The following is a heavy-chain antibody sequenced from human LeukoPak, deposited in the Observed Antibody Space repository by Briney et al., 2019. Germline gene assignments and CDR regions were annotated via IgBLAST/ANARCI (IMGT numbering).Heavy chain of an antibody. CDR3: AGVPRYCSSTSCYEAAFDI. J-gene: IGHJ3*02. V-gene: IGHV4-4*02. CDR1: GGSISSSNW. Sequence: PSETLSLTCAVSGGSISSSNWWSWVRQPPGKGLEWIGDIYHSGSTNYNPSLKSRVTISVDKSKNQLSLKLSSVTAADTAVYYCAGVPRYCSSTSCYEAAFDIWGQGTMVTVSS. CDR2: IYHSGST. D-gene: IGHD2-2*01.